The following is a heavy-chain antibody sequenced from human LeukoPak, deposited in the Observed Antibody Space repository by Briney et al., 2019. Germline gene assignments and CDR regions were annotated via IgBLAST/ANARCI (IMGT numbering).Heavy chain of an antibody. D-gene: IGHD2-15*01. CDR3: ARGAPNCSGGSCYYNWFDP. V-gene: IGHV5-51*01. CDR2: IYPGDSDT. J-gene: IGHJ5*02. CDR1: GYSFTSYW. Sequence: GASLKISCKGSGYSFTSYWIGWVRPMPGKGLEWMGIIYPGDSDTRYSPSFEGQVTISADKSISTAYLQWSSLKASDTAMYYCARGAPNCSGGSCYYNWFDPWGQGTLVTVSS.